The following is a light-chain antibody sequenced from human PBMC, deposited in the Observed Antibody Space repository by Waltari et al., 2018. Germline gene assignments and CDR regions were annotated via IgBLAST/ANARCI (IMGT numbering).Light chain of an antibody. V-gene: IGKV3-20*01. J-gene: IGKJ4*01. Sequence: SCTASQTVIATSLAWYQQKPGQAPTLLIDGASIRATGIPDRFSGSGSGTDFSLTISSLEPEDFAVYYCQQYDISPLTFGGGTKVEIK. CDR3: QQYDISPLT. CDR2: GAS. CDR1: QTVIATS.